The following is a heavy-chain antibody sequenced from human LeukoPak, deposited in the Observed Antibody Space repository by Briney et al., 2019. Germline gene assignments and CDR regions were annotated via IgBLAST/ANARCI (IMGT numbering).Heavy chain of an antibody. V-gene: IGHV3-7*01. CDR2: IKQDGSEK. D-gene: IGHD3-9*01. CDR1: GFTFSSYW. Sequence: GGSLLLSCAASGFTFSSYWMSWVRQAPGKGLEWVANIKQDGSEKYYVDSVKGRFTISRDNAKNSLYLQMNSLRAEDTAVYYCARDGIYYDILTGYYNYYYYYGMDVWGQGTTVTVSS. CDR3: ARDGIYYDILTGYYNYYYYYGMDV. J-gene: IGHJ6*02.